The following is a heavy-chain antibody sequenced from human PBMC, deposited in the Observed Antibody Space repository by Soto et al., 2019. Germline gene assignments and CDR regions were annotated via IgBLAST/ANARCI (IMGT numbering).Heavy chain of an antibody. Sequence: SETLSLTCTVSGGSISSSSYYWGWIRQPPGKGLEWIGSIYYSGSTYYNPSLKSRVTISVDTSKNQFSLKLSSVTAADTAVYYCARQGGLQGDILTGYYNDYFDYWGQGTLVTVSS. J-gene: IGHJ4*02. D-gene: IGHD3-9*01. CDR3: ARQGGLQGDILTGYYNDYFDY. CDR2: IYYSGST. V-gene: IGHV4-39*01. CDR1: GGSISSSSYY.